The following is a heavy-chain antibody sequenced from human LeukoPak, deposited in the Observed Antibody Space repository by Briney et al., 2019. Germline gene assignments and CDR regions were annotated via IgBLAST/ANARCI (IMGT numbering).Heavy chain of an antibody. J-gene: IGHJ4*02. D-gene: IGHD3-16*01. V-gene: IGHV1-46*01. Sequence: ASVKVSCKASGYTFTSYWMHCVRQAPGQGLEWMGKIIPGDGSTTYSQKFQGRVTMTRDTSTTTVYLELSSLRSEDTAVYYCARGPIGGPLDYWGQGTQVTVSS. CDR2: IIPGDGST. CDR1: GYTFTSYW. CDR3: ARGPIGGPLDY.